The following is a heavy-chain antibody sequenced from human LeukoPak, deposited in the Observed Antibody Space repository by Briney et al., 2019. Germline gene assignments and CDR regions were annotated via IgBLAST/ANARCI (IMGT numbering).Heavy chain of an antibody. CDR3: ARDETPADYYYYMDV. V-gene: IGHV1-69*05. D-gene: IGHD2-15*01. CDR1: GGTFSSYA. CDR2: IIPIFGTA. Sequence: SVKVSCKASGGTFSSYAISWVRQTPGQGLEWMGGIIPIFGTANYAQKFQGRVTITTDESTSTAYMELSSLRSEDTAVYYCARDETPADYYYYMDVWGKGTTVTVSS. J-gene: IGHJ6*03.